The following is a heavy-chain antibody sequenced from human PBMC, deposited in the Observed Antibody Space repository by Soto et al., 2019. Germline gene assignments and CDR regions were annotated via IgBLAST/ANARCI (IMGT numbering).Heavy chain of an antibody. Sequence: QVQLVESGGGLVKPGGSLRLSCAASGFTFSDYYMSWIRQAPGKGLEWASYISSSGGTIYYADSVRGRFTVSRDNATNSLCLQMNGLRGEETAVYCCARVGPRGYEYSWRSPRGLDYWGQGTLVTVSS. D-gene: IGHD3-16*01. CDR1: GFTFSDYY. CDR2: ISSSGGTI. CDR3: ARVGPRGYEYSWRSPRGLDY. J-gene: IGHJ4*02. V-gene: IGHV3-11*01.